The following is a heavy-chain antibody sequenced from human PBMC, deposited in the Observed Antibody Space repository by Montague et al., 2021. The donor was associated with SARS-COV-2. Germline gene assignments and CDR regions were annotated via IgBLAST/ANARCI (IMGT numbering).Heavy chain of an antibody. D-gene: IGHD4-17*01. CDR2: IYSGGSST. V-gene: IGHV3-23*03. CDR3: ATTTGLGS. CDR1: GFTFSSYA. J-gene: IGHJ5*02. Sequence: SLRFSCAASGFTFSSYAMSLVRQAPGKGLEWVSVIYSGGSSTYYADSVKGRFTISRDNSKNTLYLQMNSLRAEDTAVYYCATTTGLGSWGQGTLVTVSS.